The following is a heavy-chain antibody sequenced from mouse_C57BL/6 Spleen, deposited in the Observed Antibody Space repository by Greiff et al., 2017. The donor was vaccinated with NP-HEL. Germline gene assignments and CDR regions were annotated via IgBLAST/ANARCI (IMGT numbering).Heavy chain of an antibody. V-gene: IGHV1-19*01. CDR1: GYTFTDYY. D-gene: IGHD3-2*02. Sequence: EVQLQQSGPVLVKPGASVKMSCKASGYTFTDYYMNWVKQSHGKSLEWIGVINPYNGGTSYNQKFKGKATLTVDKSSSTAYMELNSLTSEDSAVYYCAMTAQAQLVYAMDYWGQGTSVTVSS. CDR2: INPYNGGT. CDR3: AMTAQAQLVYAMDY. J-gene: IGHJ4*01.